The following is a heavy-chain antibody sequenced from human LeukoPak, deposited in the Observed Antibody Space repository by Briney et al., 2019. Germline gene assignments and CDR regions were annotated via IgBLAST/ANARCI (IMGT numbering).Heavy chain of an antibody. CDR1: GFSFSSYR. V-gene: IGHV3-21*01. J-gene: IGHJ4*02. CDR2: ISSSSSYI. Sequence: GGSLRLSCGASGFSFSSYRMDWVRQAPGKGLEWVSSISSSSSYIYYADSVKGRFTISRDNAKNSLYLQMNSLRAEDTAVYYCARDRMVRGVIIAGFFDYWGQGTLVTVSS. CDR3: ARDRMVRGVIIAGFFDY. D-gene: IGHD3-10*01.